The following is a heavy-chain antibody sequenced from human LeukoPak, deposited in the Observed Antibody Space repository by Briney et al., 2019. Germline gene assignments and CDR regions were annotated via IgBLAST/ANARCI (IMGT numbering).Heavy chain of an antibody. Sequence: SVKVSCKASGGTFSSYAISWVRQAPGQGLEWMGRIIPILGIANYAQKFQGRVTITADKSTSTAYMELSSLRSEDTAVYYCARVSRVEQQLVLEYWGQGTLVTVSS. D-gene: IGHD6-13*01. CDR1: GGTFSSYA. CDR2: IIPILGIA. V-gene: IGHV1-69*04. J-gene: IGHJ4*02. CDR3: ARVSRVEQQLVLEY.